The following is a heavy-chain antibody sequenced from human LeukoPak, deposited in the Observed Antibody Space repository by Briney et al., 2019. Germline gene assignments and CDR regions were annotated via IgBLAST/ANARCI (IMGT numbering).Heavy chain of an antibody. Sequence: ASVKVSCKVFGYSLTELSMHWVRQAPGKGLEWIGGFHPEDGKTIYAQKFQGRVTMTEDTSTDTAYMELSSLRSEDTAVYYCATPMYHFDPRGHLHGWFDPWGQGTLVTVSS. CDR1: GYSLTELS. V-gene: IGHV1-24*01. CDR3: ATPMYHFDPRGHLHGWFDP. J-gene: IGHJ5*02. CDR2: FHPEDGKT. D-gene: IGHD3-10*02.